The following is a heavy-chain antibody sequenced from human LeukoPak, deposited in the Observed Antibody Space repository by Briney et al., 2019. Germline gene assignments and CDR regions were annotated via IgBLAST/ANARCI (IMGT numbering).Heavy chain of an antibody. V-gene: IGHV4-39*01. CDR2: IYYSKNT. J-gene: IGHJ4*02. CDR3: VSPRGFSYGYFDY. D-gene: IGHD5-18*01. CDR1: GGSISSSSAY. Sequence: SDTLSLTCTVSGGSISSSSAYWGCIRQPPGKGPEWIGSIYYSKNTYYNPSLKSRVTISADTSKNQFSLTLGSVSATDTAVYYCVSPRGFSYGYFDYWGQGTLVTVSS.